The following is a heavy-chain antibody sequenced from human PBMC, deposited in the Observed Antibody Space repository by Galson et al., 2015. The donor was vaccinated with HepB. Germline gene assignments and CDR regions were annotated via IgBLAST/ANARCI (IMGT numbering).Heavy chain of an antibody. J-gene: IGHJ4*02. Sequence: SLRLSCAASGFTFSSYAMHWVRQAPGKGLEWVAVISYDGSNKYYADSVKGRFTISRDNAKNSLYLLMNSLRAEDTAFYYCARVPNRYSSSWPFDYWGQGTLVTVSS. D-gene: IGHD6-13*01. V-gene: IGHV3-30-3*01. CDR3: ARVPNRYSSSWPFDY. CDR2: ISYDGSNK. CDR1: GFTFSSYA.